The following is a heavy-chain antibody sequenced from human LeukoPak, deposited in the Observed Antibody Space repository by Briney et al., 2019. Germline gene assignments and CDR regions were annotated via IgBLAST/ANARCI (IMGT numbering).Heavy chain of an antibody. CDR1: GYSLSSGYY. J-gene: IGHJ4*02. CDR2: IYHSGST. Sequence: SETPSLTCTVPGYSLSSGYYWGWIRPPPGKALEWIGSIYHSGSTYYNPSLKSRVTISVDTSKNQFSLKLSSVTAADTAVYYCAGKMYYDFWSGYFGREGAGFDYWGQGALVTASS. V-gene: IGHV4-38-2*02. CDR3: AGKMYYDFWSGYFGREGAGFDY. D-gene: IGHD3-3*01.